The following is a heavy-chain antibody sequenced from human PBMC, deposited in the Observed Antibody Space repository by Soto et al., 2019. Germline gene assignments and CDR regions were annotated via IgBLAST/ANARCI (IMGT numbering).Heavy chain of an antibody. Sequence: PSETLSLTCTVSGGSVSSGSFYWSWIRRPPGKGLEWIGYFYDSGSTNYNPSLRSRVTMSVDTSKNQFSLKLSSVTAADTAVYYCAASDTPAKNYYYAMDVWGQGTTVTVSS. CDR2: FYDSGST. CDR3: AASDTPAKNYYYAMDV. V-gene: IGHV4-61*01. J-gene: IGHJ6*02. CDR1: GGSVSSGSFY.